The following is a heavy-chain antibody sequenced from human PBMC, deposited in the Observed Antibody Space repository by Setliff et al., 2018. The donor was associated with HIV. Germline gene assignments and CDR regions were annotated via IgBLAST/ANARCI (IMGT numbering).Heavy chain of an antibody. D-gene: IGHD3-3*01. CDR1: GGNFRSYG. V-gene: IGHV1-69*10. CDR3: VRGVQSPPHYSYYYMDV. CDR2: IIPMSGVP. J-gene: IGHJ6*03. Sequence: GASVKVSCKASGGNFRSYGISWVRQAPGQGLEWMGGIIPMSGVPKYAQKFQGRVTITADKSTSTAYMELSSLRSEDTAVYYCVRGVQSPPHYSYYYMDVWGEGTMVTVSS.